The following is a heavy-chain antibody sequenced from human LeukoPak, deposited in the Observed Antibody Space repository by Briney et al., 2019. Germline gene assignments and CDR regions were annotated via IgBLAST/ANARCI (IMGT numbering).Heavy chain of an antibody. CDR1: GGTFSSYA. V-gene: IGHV1-69*13. D-gene: IGHD6-13*01. J-gene: IGHJ4*02. CDR2: IIPIFGTA. CDR3: ARDLSAAAGVIDY. Sequence: GASVKVSCKASGGTFSSYAISWVRQAPGQGLEWMGGIIPIFGTANYAQKFQGRVTITADESTSTAYMELSSLRSEDTAVYYCARDLSAAAGVIDYWGQGTLVTVSS.